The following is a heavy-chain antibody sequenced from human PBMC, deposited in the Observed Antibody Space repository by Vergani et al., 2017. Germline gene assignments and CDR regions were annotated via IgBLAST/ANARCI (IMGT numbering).Heavy chain of an antibody. J-gene: IGHJ4*02. Sequence: QLQLQESGSGLVKPSQTLSLTCAVSGCSISSGGNSWSWIRQPPGKGLEWIGYIYHSGSTYYNPSLKSRVTISVDTSKNQFSLKLSSVTAADTAVYYCARDRVYDYVWGNYRYLDYWGQGTLVTVSS. CDR3: ARDRVYDYVWGNYRYLDY. V-gene: IGHV4-30-2*05. CDR2: IYHSGST. D-gene: IGHD3-16*02. CDR1: GCSISSGGNS.